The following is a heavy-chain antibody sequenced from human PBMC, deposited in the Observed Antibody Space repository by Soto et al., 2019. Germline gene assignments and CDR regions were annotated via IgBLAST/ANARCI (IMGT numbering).Heavy chain of an antibody. CDR3: ARDGSSSWPNFDY. J-gene: IGHJ4*02. D-gene: IGHD6-13*01. CDR1: GGTFSSYA. Sequence: ASVKVCCKASGGTFSSYAISWVRQAPGQGLEWMGWISGYNGNTHYAQKFQGRVTMTTDTSTSTAYMELRSLRSDDTAMFYCARDGSSSWPNFDYWGQGTLVTVSS. CDR2: ISGYNGNT. V-gene: IGHV1-18*01.